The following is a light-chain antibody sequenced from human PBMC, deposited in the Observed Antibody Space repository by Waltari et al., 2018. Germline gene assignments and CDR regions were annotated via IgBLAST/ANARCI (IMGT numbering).Light chain of an antibody. Sequence: QSALTQPPSASGSPGQSVTISCTGTSSDIGSSKYVPWYHQHPPKAPKLMIYEVNKRPSGVPDRFSGSKSGNTASLTVSGLQADDEADYYCSSYAGSSNLIFGGGTKLTVL. J-gene: IGLJ2*01. CDR3: SSYAGSSNLI. CDR1: SSDIGSSKY. CDR2: EVN. V-gene: IGLV2-8*01.